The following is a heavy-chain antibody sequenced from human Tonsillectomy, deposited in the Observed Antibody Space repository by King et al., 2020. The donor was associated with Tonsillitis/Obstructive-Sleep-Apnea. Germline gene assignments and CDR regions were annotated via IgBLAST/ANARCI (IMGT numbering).Heavy chain of an antibody. CDR1: GFTISRYW. CDR3: ARDVPWTD. J-gene: IGHJ4*02. V-gene: IGHV3-7*04. D-gene: IGHD3/OR15-3a*01. CDR2: RNQDGSEK. Sequence: VQLVESGGSLVQPGGSLRLSCVVSGFTISRYWMSWVRQAPRKGPEWVASRNQDGSEKYYVDSVKGRFTISRDNAKNSLYLQMNSLRVEDTAVYYCARDVPWTDWGQGTLVTVSS.